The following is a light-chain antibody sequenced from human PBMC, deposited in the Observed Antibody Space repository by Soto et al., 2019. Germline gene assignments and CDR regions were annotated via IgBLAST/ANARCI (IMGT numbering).Light chain of an antibody. CDR1: QSVSSY. CDR3: QQRSNWHPAT. V-gene: IGKV3-11*01. Sequence: EIVLTQSPATLSLSPGERATLSCRASQSVSSYLAWYQQKPGQAPRLLIYDASNRATGIPARFSGSGSGTDFTLTISSLEPEAFAVYYCQQRSNWHPATFGQGTRLEIK. CDR2: DAS. J-gene: IGKJ5*01.